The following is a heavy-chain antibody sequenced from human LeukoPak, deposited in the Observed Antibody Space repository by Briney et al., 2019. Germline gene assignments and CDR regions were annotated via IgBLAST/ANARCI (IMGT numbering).Heavy chain of an antibody. V-gene: IGHV4-34*01. J-gene: IGHJ4*01. CDR1: GESFNDYF. CDR3: ARVLGVRTAAAYLAY. Sequence: KPSETLSLTCAVYGESFNDYFWTWVRQPPGKGLEWIGEINHSENTNWIGEISHSESTSYNPSLKSRVTLSVDTSKNQFSLKLSSVTAADTAIYYCARVLGVRTAAAYLAYWGQGTLVTVSS. CDR2: INHSENT. D-gene: IGHD6-25*01.